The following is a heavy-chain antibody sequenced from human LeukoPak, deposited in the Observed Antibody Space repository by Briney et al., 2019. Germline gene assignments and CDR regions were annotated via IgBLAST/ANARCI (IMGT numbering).Heavy chain of an antibody. V-gene: IGHV4-59*02. CDR3: ARGYSSGWNGRVAFDP. CDR2: FYHSGGT. J-gene: IGHJ5*02. D-gene: IGHD6-19*01. CDR1: GGSVSSYY. Sequence: KPSETLSHTCSVSGGSVSSYYWNWIRQPPGKGLEWIGFFYHSGGTHYNPSLKSRVTISLDTSKSQVSLNLNSVTAADTAVYYCARGYSSGWNGRVAFDPWGQGTLVTVSS.